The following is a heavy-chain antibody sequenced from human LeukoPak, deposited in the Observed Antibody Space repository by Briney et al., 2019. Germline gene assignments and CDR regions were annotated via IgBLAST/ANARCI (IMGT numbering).Heavy chain of an antibody. Sequence: GGSLRLSCAASGFTFSSYAMSWVRQAPGKGLEWVSAIRGSGGSTYYADSVKGRFTISRDNSKNTLYLQMNSLRAEDTAVYYCAKAGAVGARGTDFDYWGQGTLVTVSS. D-gene: IGHD1-26*01. CDR3: AKAGAVGARGTDFDY. J-gene: IGHJ4*02. V-gene: IGHV3-23*01. CDR2: IRGSGGST. CDR1: GFTFSSYA.